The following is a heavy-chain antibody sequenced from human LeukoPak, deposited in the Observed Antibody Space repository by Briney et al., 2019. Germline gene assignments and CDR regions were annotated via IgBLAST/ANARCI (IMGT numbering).Heavy chain of an antibody. V-gene: IGHV3-23*01. D-gene: IGHD2-21*02. CDR1: GGSVSSGSYY. CDR3: AKRLLYPS. J-gene: IGHJ4*02. CDR2: ISGSGGST. Sequence: ETLSLTCTVSGGSVSSGSYYWSWVRQAPGKGLEWVSAISGSGGSTYYADSVKGRFTISRDNSKNTLYLQMNSLRAEDTAVYYCAKRLLYPSWGQGTLVTVSS.